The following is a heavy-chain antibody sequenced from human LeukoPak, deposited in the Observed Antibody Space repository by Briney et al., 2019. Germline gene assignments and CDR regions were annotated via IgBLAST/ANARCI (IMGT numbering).Heavy chain of an antibody. J-gene: IGHJ5*02. V-gene: IGHV3-33*01. CDR3: VRGVGVSRFNYLDP. CDR1: GFTFSSFG. CDR2: IWYDASNK. D-gene: IGHD1-7*01. Sequence: GRSLRLSCAASGFTFSSFGMHWVRQAPGKGLEWVAVIWYDASNKYYVDSVKGRFTIPRDNSKNTLYLQMNSLRDDDTAVYYCVRGVGVSRFNYLDPWGQGTLVIVSS.